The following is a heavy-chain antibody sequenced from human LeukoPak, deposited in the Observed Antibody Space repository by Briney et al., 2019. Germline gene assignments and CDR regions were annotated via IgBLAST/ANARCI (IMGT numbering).Heavy chain of an antibody. J-gene: IGHJ5*02. D-gene: IGHD7-27*01. CDR1: AFTFSRYS. CDR2: ISGSGGST. V-gene: IGHV3-23*01. CDR3: AKGRGWGNSFDP. Sequence: GGSLRLSCVGSAFTFSRYSMNWVRQAPGKGLEWVSAISGSGGSTYYADSVKGRFTISRDNSKNTLYLQMNSLRAEDTAVYYCAKGRGWGNSFDPWGQGTLVTVSS.